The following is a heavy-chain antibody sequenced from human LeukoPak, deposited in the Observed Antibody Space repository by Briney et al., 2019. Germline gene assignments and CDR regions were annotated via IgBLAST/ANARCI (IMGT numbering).Heavy chain of an antibody. Sequence: KTSETLSLTCTVSGGSISSYYWSWIRQPPGKGLEWIGYIYYSGSTNYNPSLKSRVTISVDTSKNQFSLKLSSVTAADTAVYYCARVRVVYDYGDSDAFDIWGQGTMVTVSS. D-gene: IGHD4-17*01. J-gene: IGHJ3*02. CDR3: ARVRVVYDYGDSDAFDI. CDR2: IYYSGST. CDR1: GGSISSYY. V-gene: IGHV4-59*01.